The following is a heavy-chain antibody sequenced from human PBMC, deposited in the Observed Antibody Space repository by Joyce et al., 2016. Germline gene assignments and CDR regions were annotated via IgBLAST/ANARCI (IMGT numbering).Heavy chain of an antibody. V-gene: IGHV3-43*01. D-gene: IGHD3-10*01. CDR2: VSYNGGST. J-gene: IGHJ5*02. CDR1: GFTFVDFS. Sequence: EVRLVESGGGVVQPGGSLRLACAASGFTFVDFSMYWVRRTPEKGLEWVSFVSYNGGSTDYAASVKGRFTISRDNSKNVLYLQMNSLRTDDTALYYCARDSGVGGFDPWGQGTLVTVSS. CDR3: ARDSGVGGFDP.